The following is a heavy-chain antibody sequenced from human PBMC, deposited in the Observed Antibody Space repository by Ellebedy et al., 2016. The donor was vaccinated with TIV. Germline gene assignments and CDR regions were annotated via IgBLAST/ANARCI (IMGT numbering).Heavy chain of an antibody. V-gene: IGHV1-2*02. D-gene: IGHD1/OR15-1a*01. Sequence: ASVKVSXXASGYTFTSYYMHWVRQAPGQGLEWMGWINPNSGGTNYAQKFQGRVTMTRDTSISTAYMELSRLRSDDTAVYYCARGNKLRQHYYYMDVWGKGTTVTVSS. CDR3: ARGNKLRQHYYYMDV. CDR1: GYTFTSYY. J-gene: IGHJ6*03. CDR2: INPNSGGT.